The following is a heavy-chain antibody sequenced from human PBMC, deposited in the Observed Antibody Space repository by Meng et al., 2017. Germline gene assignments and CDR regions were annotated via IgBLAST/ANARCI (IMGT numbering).Heavy chain of an antibody. CDR3: ACPAKLGYCSGGSCYSFEN. CDR1: GGSFSGYY. V-gene: IGHV4-34*01. CDR2: INHSGST. D-gene: IGHD2-15*01. Sequence: QVQLQQWGAGRLKPSETLSLTCAVHGGSFSGYYWSWIRQPPGKGLEWIGEINHSGSTNYNPSLKSRVTISVDTSKNQFSLKLSSVTAADTAVYYCACPAKLGYCSGGSCYSFENWGQGTLVTVSS. J-gene: IGHJ4*02.